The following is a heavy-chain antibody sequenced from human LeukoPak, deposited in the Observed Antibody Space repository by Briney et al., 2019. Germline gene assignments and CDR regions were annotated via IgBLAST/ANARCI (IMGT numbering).Heavy chain of an antibody. D-gene: IGHD2-15*01. CDR3: AREAYCSGGSCHEGFDY. V-gene: IGHV1-18*01. Sequence: ASVKVSCKASGYTFTSYGISWVRQAPGQGLEWMGWISAYNGNTNHAQKLQGRVTMTTDTSTSTAYMELRSLRSDDTAVYYCAREAYCSGGSCHEGFDYWGQGTLVTVSS. J-gene: IGHJ4*02. CDR1: GYTFTSYG. CDR2: ISAYNGNT.